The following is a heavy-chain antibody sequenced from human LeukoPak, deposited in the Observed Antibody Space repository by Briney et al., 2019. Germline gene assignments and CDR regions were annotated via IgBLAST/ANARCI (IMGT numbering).Heavy chain of an antibody. J-gene: IGHJ6*02. CDR2: FYYSGGT. V-gene: IGHV4-59*08. CDR3: ARLTRAGHSFYCGMDV. Sequence: SETLSLTCTVSGGSISNDYWNWIRQPPGKGLEWIGYFYYSGGTYYNSSLKSRVAISVDTSKNQFSLRLSSVTAADTALYYCARLTRAGHSFYCGMDVWGQGTTVIVSS. CDR1: GGSISNDY.